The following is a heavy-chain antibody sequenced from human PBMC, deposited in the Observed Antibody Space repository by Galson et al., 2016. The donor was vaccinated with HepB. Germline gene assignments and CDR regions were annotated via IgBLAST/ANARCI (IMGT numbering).Heavy chain of an antibody. CDR3: AKGRYEFWSGYPHYFDY. CDR1: GGSISPYY. CDR2: ISYSGIT. J-gene: IGHJ4*02. V-gene: IGHV4-59*01. D-gene: IGHD3-3*01. Sequence: LTCTVSGGSISPYYWSWIRQPPGKGLEWIGYISYSGITNYNPSLKSRVTISVDTSKNQFSLKLSSVTAADTAVYYCAKGRYEFWSGYPHYFDYWGQGTLVTVSS.